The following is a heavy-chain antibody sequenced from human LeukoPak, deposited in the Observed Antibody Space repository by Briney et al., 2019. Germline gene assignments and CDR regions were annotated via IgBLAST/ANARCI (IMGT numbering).Heavy chain of an antibody. CDR1: GGSISSYY. CDR3: ARVSGYDWESFYDY. V-gene: IGHV4-59*01. D-gene: IGHD5-12*01. CDR2: IYHSGST. J-gene: IGHJ4*02. Sequence: SETLSLTCTVSGGSISSYYWSWIRQPPGKGLEWIGYIYHSGSTNYNPPLKSRLTISVDTSKNQFSLKLSSVTAADTAVYYCARVSGYDWESFYDYWGQGTLVTVSS.